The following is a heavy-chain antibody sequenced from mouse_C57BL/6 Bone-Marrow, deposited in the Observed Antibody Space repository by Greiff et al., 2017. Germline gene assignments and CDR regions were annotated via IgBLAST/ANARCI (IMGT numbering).Heavy chain of an antibody. V-gene: IGHV7-3*01. J-gene: IGHJ3*01. CDR1: GFTFTDYY. CDR3: APHYDYDGAWFAY. CDR2: IRNKANGYTT. D-gene: IGHD2-4*01. Sequence: EVKLVESGGGLVQPGGSLSLSCAASGFTFTDYYMSWVRQPPGKALEWLGFIRNKANGYTTEYSASVKGRFTISRDNSQSILYLQMNALRAEDSATYYCAPHYDYDGAWFAYWGQGTLVTVSA.